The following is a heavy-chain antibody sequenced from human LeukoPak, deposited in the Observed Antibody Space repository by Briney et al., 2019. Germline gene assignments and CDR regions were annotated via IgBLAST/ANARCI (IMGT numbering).Heavy chain of an antibody. V-gene: IGHV1-2*02. CDR2: IHPNSGGT. CDR1: GYIFTGYY. Sequence: ASVKVSCKASGYIFTGYYLHWVRQAPGQGLEWMGWIHPNSGGTNYAQKFQGRVTMTRDTSISTAYLDLSRLRSDDTAVYYCARVVVRDANNYKDYWGEGTLVTVSS. D-gene: IGHD5-24*01. CDR3: ARVVVRDANNYKDY. J-gene: IGHJ4*02.